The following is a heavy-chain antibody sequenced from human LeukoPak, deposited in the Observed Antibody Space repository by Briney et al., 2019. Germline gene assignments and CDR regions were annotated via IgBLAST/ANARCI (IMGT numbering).Heavy chain of an antibody. CDR1: SFDFIGTW. CDR3: AKDLSLTPDYGDYGFDY. V-gene: IGHV3-15*01. Sequence: GGSLRLSCAASSFDFIGTWMTWVRQAPGKGLEWVGRIKSNSAGGTADYAAPVQGRFTISRDDSKDTLYLQMNSLKTEDTAVYYCAKDLSLTPDYGDYGFDYWGQGTLVTVSS. D-gene: IGHD4-17*01. J-gene: IGHJ4*02. CDR2: IKSNSAGGTA.